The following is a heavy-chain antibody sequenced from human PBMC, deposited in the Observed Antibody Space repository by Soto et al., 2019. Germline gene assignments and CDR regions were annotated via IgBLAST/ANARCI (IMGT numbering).Heavy chain of an antibody. CDR3: ARSQPDHTDYGDAEY. J-gene: IGHJ4*02. D-gene: IGHD4-17*01. V-gene: IGHV1-69*01. CDR2: IIPIFGTA. CDR1: GGTFSSYA. Sequence: QVQLVQSGAGVQKPGSSVKVSCKASGGTFSSYAISWVRQAPGQGLEWMGGIIPIFGTANYAQKFQGRVTITADESTSTAYMELSSLRSEDTAVYYCARSQPDHTDYGDAEYWGQGTLVTVSS.